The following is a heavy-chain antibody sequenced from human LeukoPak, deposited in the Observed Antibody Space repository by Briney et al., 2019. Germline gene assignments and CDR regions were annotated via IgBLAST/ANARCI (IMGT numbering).Heavy chain of an antibody. D-gene: IGHD5-12*01. CDR3: ARAPLLPDIAPGAFDI. CDR2: ISSSGSTI. CDR1: GFTFSDYY. V-gene: IGHV3-11*01. J-gene: IGHJ3*02. Sequence: PGGSLRLSCVASGFTFSDYYMSWIRQAPGKGLEWVSYISSSGSTIYYADSVKGRFTISRDNSKNTLYLQMNSLRAEDTAVYYCARAPLLPDIAPGAFDIWGQGTMVTVSS.